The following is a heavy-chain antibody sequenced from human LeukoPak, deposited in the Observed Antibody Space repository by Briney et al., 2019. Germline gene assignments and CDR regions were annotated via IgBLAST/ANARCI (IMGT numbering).Heavy chain of an antibody. CDR1: GGSISSYY. V-gene: IGHV4-59*01. Sequence: SETLSLTCTVSGGSISSYYWSWIRQPPGKGLEWIGYIYYSGSTDYNPSLKSRVTISVDTSKNQFSLKLSSVTAADTAVYYCARSITMVRGDHWYFDLWGRGTLVTVSS. CDR2: IYYSGST. CDR3: ARSITMVRGDHWYFDL. D-gene: IGHD3-10*01. J-gene: IGHJ2*01.